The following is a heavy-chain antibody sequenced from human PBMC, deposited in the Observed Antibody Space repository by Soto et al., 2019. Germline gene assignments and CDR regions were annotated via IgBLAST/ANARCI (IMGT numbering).Heavy chain of an antibody. CDR1: GGTFSNHA. J-gene: IGHJ3*02. CDR3: AREVAADGTFREDVFDI. CDR2: IIPIFTTT. Sequence: QVHLVQSGAEVKKPGSSVKVSCKAHGGTFSNHAINWVRQAPGQGLEWMGRIIPIFTTTNYAQKFQGRVSMTADESTTTAYMELSSLKHDDTAVYYCAREVAADGTFREDVFDIWGQGTLVTVSS. D-gene: IGHD6-13*01. V-gene: IGHV1-69*12.